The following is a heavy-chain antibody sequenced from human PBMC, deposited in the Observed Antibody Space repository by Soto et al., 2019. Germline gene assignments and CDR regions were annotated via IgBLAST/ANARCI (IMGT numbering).Heavy chain of an antibody. V-gene: IGHV1-18*01. CDR2: ISAYNGNT. CDR3: ARANLYCSSTRCPYYFDY. CDR1: GYTFTSYG. Sequence: QVQLVQSGAEVKKPGASVKVSCKASGYTFTSYGISWVRQAPGQGLEWMGWISAYNGNTNYAQKLQGRVTMTTDTSTSTAYMELRSLRSDDTAVYYCARANLYCSSTRCPYYFDYWGQGTLVTVSS. J-gene: IGHJ4*02. D-gene: IGHD2-2*01.